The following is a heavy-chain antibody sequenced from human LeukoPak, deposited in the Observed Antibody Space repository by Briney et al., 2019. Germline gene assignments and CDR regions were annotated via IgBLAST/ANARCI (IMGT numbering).Heavy chain of an antibody. CDR2: ISAYNGNT. J-gene: IGHJ4*02. Sequence: GASVKVSCKASGFTFTSYGISWVRQAPGQGLEWMGWISAYNGNTNYAQKLQGRVTMTTDTSTSTAYMELGSLRSDDTAVYYCARGEGYCSGGSCLLVDYWGQGTLVTVSS. D-gene: IGHD2-15*01. CDR3: ARGEGYCSGGSCLLVDY. V-gene: IGHV1-18*01. CDR1: GFTFTSYG.